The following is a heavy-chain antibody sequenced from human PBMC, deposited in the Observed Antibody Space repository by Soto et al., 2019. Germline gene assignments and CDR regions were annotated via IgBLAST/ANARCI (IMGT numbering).Heavy chain of an antibody. CDR1: GYTFTSYY. CDR3: ARDIRITFGGVIVRRKYYYYGMDV. J-gene: IGHJ6*02. Sequence: ASVKVSCKASGYTFTSYYMHWVRQAPGQGLEWMGIINPSGGSTSYAQKFQGRVTMTRDTSTSTVYMELSSLRSEDTAVYYCARDIRITFGGVIVRRKYYYYGMDVWGQGTTVTVSS. D-gene: IGHD3-16*02. V-gene: IGHV1-46*01. CDR2: INPSGGST.